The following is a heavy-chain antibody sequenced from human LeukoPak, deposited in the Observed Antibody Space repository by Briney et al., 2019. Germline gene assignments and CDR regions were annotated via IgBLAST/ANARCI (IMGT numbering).Heavy chain of an antibody. CDR1: GYTFTGYY. CDR3: ARDRSPTYSSGWYQDAFDI. CDR2: INPNSGGT. J-gene: IGHJ3*02. D-gene: IGHD6-19*01. V-gene: IGHV1-2*04. Sequence: ASVKVSCKASGYTFTGYYMHWVRQAPGQGLEWMGWINPNSGGTNYAQKFQGWVTMTRDTSISTAYMELSRLGSDDTAVYYCARDRSPTYSSGWYQDAFDIWGQGTMVTVSS.